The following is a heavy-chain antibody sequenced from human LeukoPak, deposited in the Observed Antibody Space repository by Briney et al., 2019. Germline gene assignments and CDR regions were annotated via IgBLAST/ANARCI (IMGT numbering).Heavy chain of an antibody. CDR1: GFTFSYYA. J-gene: IGHJ3*02. CDR2: ISDSGADT. V-gene: IGHV3-23*01. D-gene: IGHD3-9*01. Sequence: PGGSLRLSCAASGFTFSYYAMSWVRQAPGRGLEWVSVISDSGADTSYADSGEGRFTISRDNSKNTLYLQMNSLRAEDTAVYYCARASYDILTGYDAFDIWGQGTMVTVSS. CDR3: ARASYDILTGYDAFDI.